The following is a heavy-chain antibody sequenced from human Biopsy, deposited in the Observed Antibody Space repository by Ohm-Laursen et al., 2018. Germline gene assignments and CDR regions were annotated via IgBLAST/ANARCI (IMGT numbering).Heavy chain of an antibody. CDR3: AKVPREELSYYYSMDV. D-gene: IGHD1-7*01. J-gene: IGHJ6*02. Sequence: SLRLSCAASGFIFSSYGIHWVRQAPGKGLEWVSGITASGGTTYYADSVKGRFTISRDNSNNTLYLQMNSLRDDDTAVYYCAKVPREELSYYYSMDVWGQGTTVTVSS. CDR2: ITASGGTT. V-gene: IGHV3-23*01. CDR1: GFIFSSYG.